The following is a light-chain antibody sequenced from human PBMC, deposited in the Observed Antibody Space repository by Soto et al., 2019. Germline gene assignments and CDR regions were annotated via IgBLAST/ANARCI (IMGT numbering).Light chain of an antibody. CDR1: SSDVGGYNY. CDR2: EVT. Sequence: QSALTQPASVSGSPGQSITISCTGTSSDVGGYNYVSWYQQHPGKGPKLMIYEVTNRPSGVSNRFSGSKSGNTASLTISGLQADDETDYYCSSSTSSSTLLFGGGTKVTVL. V-gene: IGLV2-14*01. J-gene: IGLJ3*02. CDR3: SSSTSSSTLL.